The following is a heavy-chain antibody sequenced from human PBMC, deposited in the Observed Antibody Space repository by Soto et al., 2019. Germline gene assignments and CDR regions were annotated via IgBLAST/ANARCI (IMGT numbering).Heavy chain of an antibody. CDR2: INVGSGNT. CDR3: AAGAGTPWYYGMDV. J-gene: IGHJ6*02. CDR1: VYTFTSCA. V-gene: IGHV1-58*02. Sequence: GASVKVSCKASVYTFTSCAIHWVRQAPGQRLEWMGWINVGSGNTNYAQKFQERVTITRDMSTSTAYMELSSLRSEDTAVYYCAAGAGTPWYYGMDVWGQGTTVT. D-gene: IGHD1-1*01.